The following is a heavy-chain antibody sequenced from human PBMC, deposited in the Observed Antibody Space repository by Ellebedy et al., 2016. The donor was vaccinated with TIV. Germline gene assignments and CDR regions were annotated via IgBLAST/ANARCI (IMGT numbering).Heavy chain of an antibody. V-gene: IGHV3-23*01. D-gene: IGHD2-15*01. CDR1: GFTFSSYA. CDR2: ISGSGGST. CDR3: ARDIVVVVAATPAAFDI. J-gene: IGHJ3*02. Sequence: GGSLRLSXAASGFTFSSYAMSWVRQAPGKGLEWVSAISGSGGSTYYADSVKGRFTISRDNSKNTLYLQMNSLRAEDTAVYYCARDIVVVVAATPAAFDIWGQGTMVTVSS.